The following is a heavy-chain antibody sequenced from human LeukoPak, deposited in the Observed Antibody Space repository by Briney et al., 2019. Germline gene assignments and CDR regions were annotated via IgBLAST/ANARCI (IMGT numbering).Heavy chain of an antibody. V-gene: IGHV4-34*01. J-gene: IGHJ4*02. D-gene: IGHD3-3*01. CDR3: ARGDFWSGLIDY. CDR1: GGSFSGYY. CDR2: INHSGST. Sequence: PSETLSLTCAVYGGSFSGYYWSWIRQPPGKGLEWIGEINHSGSTNYNPSLKSRVTISVDTSKNQFSLKLSSVTAADTAVHYCARGDFWSGLIDYWGQGTLVTVSS.